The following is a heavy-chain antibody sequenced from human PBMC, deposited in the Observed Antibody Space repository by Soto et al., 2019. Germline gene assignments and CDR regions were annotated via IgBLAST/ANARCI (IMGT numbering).Heavy chain of an antibody. V-gene: IGHV4-30-4*02. CDR3: AIDPGSGPCWFDT. CDR1: GGSLRSGYYS. Sequence: SDNLSLTCTVSGGSLRSGYYSWSCNRQPPGQGLECITYIYCNGSAYYNPSLKSRVTVLVDTSRNQFSLPLRYVTAADTAGDHCAIDPGSGPCWFDTWGHGTLVTVSS. J-gene: IGHJ5*01. D-gene: IGHD3-10*01. CDR2: IYCNGSA.